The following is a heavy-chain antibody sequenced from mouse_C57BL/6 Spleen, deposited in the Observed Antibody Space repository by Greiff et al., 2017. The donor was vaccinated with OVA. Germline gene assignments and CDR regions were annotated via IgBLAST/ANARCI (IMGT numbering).Heavy chain of an antibody. D-gene: IGHD1-1*01. CDR1: GFTFSNYW. CDR2: IRLKSDNYAT. J-gene: IGHJ1*03. Sequence: EVKLQESGGGLVQPGGSMKLSCVASGFTFSNYWMNWVRQSPEKGLEWVAQIRLKSDNYATHYAESVKGRFTISRDDSKSSVYLQMNNLRAEDTGIYYCTDYYGIWYFGVWGTGATVTVSS. V-gene: IGHV6-3*01. CDR3: TDYYGIWYFGV.